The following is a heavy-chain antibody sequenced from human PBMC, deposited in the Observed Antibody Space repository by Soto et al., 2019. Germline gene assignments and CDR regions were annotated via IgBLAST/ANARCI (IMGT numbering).Heavy chain of an antibody. CDR3: AREARPGWFDP. D-gene: IGHD6-6*01. CDR1: GFTFSSYW. V-gene: IGHV3-7*01. CDR2: IKQDGSEK. J-gene: IGHJ5*02. Sequence: EVQLVESGGGLVQPGGSLGLSCAASGFTFSSYWMSWVRQAPGKGLEWVANIKQDGSEKYYVDSVKGRFTISRDNAKNSLYLQMNSLRAEDTSVYYCAREARPGWFDPWGQGTLVTVSS.